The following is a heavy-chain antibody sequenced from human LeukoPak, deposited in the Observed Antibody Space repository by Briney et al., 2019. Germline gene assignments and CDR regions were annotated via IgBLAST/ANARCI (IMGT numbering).Heavy chain of an antibody. D-gene: IGHD3-22*01. J-gene: IGHJ4*02. CDR2: INPNSGGT. CDR1: GYTFTGYY. CDR3: ARGPGITMIVVAPYYFDY. V-gene: IGHV1-2*04. Sequence: ASVKVSCKASGYTFTGYYMHWVRQAPGQGLKWMGWINPNSGGTNYAQKFQGWVTMTRDTSISTAYMELSRLRSDDTAVYYCARGPGITMIVVAPYYFDYWGQGTLVTVSS.